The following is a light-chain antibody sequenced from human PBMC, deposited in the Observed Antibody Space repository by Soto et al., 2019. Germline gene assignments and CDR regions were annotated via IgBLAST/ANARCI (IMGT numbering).Light chain of an antibody. V-gene: IGKV1-5*01. J-gene: IGKJ1*01. CDR1: QSISSW. CDR3: QQYRT. CDR2: DAS. Sequence: DIQMIQSPSTLSASVGDRVTITCRASQSISSWLAWYQQKPGKAPKLLIYDASSLESGVPSRFSGSGSGTEFTLTISSLQPDDFATYYCQQYRTFGQGTKVEIK.